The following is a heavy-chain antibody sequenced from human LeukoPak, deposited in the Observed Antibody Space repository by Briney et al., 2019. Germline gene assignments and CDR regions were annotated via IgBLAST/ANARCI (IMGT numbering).Heavy chain of an antibody. Sequence: PGGSLRLSCAASGFTFDDYGMSWVRQAPGKGLEWVSGINWNGGSTGYADSVEGRFTISRDNAKNSLYLQMNSLRAEDTALYYCARDDSSGYLPGGGFDYWGQGTLVTVSS. CDR1: GFTFDDYG. D-gene: IGHD3-22*01. CDR2: INWNGGST. J-gene: IGHJ4*02. CDR3: ARDDSSGYLPGGGFDY. V-gene: IGHV3-20*04.